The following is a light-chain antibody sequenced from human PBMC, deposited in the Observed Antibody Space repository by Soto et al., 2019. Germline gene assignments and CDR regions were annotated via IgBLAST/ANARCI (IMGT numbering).Light chain of an antibody. V-gene: IGKV1-33*01. Sequence: DIQMAQSPSSLSASVGDRVTITCQASQDIRNYLNWYQQKPGKAPNLLIYDASNLRAGVPSRFSGSGSGTEFTFPISRLQPEDIATYYCQHSDHLPPLSFGGGTKVEIK. CDR1: QDIRNY. CDR2: DAS. J-gene: IGKJ4*01. CDR3: QHSDHLPPLS.